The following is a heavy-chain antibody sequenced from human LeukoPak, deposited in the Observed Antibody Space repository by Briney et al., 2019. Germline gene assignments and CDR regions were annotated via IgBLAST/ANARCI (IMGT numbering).Heavy chain of an antibody. Sequence: SETLSLTCAVSGGSISSSNWWSWVRQPPGKGLEWIGEIYHSGSTNYNPSLKSRVTISVDKSKNQFSLKLSSVTAADTAVYYCARYHYYDSSGYYLWDTFDIWGQGTMVTVSS. CDR2: IYHSGST. D-gene: IGHD3-22*01. CDR3: ARYHYYDSSGYYLWDTFDI. J-gene: IGHJ3*02. CDR1: GGSISSSNW. V-gene: IGHV4-4*02.